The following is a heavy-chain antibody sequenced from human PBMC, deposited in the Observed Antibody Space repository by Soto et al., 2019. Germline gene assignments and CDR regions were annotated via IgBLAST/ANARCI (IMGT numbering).Heavy chain of an antibody. CDR3: ARLFYSRFPYFDY. J-gene: IGHJ4*02. V-gene: IGHV4-31*03. CDR2: INHSGST. D-gene: IGHD3-16*01. CDR1: GGSISSGGYY. Sequence: PSEPLSLTCTVSGGSISSGGYYWSWIRQPPGKGLEWIGEINHSGSTNYNPSLKSRVTISVDTSKNQFSLKLSSVTSADTAVYYCARLFYSRFPYFDYWGQGTLVTVSS.